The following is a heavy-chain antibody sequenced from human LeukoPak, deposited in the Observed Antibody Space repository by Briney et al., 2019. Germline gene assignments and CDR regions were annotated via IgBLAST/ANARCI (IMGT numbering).Heavy chain of an antibody. V-gene: IGHV3-21*01. D-gene: IGHD5-18*01. CDR3: ARATLQLWFFDY. CDR1: GFTFSSYS. CDR2: ISSSSSYI. J-gene: IGHJ4*02. Sequence: GGSLRLSCAASGFTFSSYSMNWVRQAPGKGLEWVSSISSSSSYIYYADSVKGRFTISRDNAKNSLYLQMNSLRAEDTAVYYCARATLQLWFFDYWGQGTLVAVSS.